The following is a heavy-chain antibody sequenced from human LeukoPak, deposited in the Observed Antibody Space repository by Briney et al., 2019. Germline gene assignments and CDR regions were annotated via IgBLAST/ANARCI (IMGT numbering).Heavy chain of an antibody. J-gene: IGHJ4*02. CDR1: GFTFSDYY. CDR3: ARCGVDTVMTQAKY. D-gene: IGHD5-18*01. Sequence: GGSLRLSCAASGFTFSDYYMSWIRQAPGKGLEWLSYISGSGLTIYYADSVKGRFTISRDNAKNSLYLQMNNLRAEDTAVYYCARCGVDTVMTQAKYWGQGTLLTVSS. V-gene: IGHV3-11*01. CDR2: ISGSGLTI.